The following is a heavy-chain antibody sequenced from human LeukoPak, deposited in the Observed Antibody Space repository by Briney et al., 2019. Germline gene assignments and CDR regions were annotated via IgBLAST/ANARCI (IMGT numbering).Heavy chain of an antibody. V-gene: IGHV3-21*01. D-gene: IGHD1-14*01. CDR3: ARDRNTVFDY. CDR2: ISSSSSYI. CDR1: GFTFSSYS. Sequence: GGSLRLSCAASGFTFSSYSMNWVRRAPGKGLEWVSSISSSSSYIYYADSVKGRFTISRDNAKNSLYLQMNSLRAEDTAVYYCARDRNTVFDYWGQGTLVTVSS. J-gene: IGHJ4*02.